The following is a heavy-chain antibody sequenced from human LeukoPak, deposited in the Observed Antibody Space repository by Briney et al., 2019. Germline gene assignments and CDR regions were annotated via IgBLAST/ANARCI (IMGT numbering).Heavy chain of an antibody. V-gene: IGHV1-69*04. J-gene: IGHJ6*02. CDR1: GGTFSSYA. Sequence: ASVKVSCKASGGTFSSYAISWVRQAPGQGLEWMGRIIPILGIANYAQKFQGRVTITADKSTSTAYMELSSLRSEDTAVYYCARPYQLLSNYYYYGMDVWGQGTTVTVSS. CDR2: IIPILGIA. CDR3: ARPYQLLSNYYYYGMDV. D-gene: IGHD2-2*01.